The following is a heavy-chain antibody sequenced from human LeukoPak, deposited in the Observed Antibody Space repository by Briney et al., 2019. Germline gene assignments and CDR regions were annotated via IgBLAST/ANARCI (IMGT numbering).Heavy chain of an antibody. V-gene: IGHV3-23*01. CDR2: ISGSGGST. Sequence: PGGSLRLSCAASGFTFSSYAMTWVRQAPGKGLEWVSGISGSGGSTYYADSVKGRFTISRDSSKNTLFLQMNSLKTEDTAVYYCTTVWSSERLIDYWGQGTLVTVSS. J-gene: IGHJ4*02. CDR3: TTVWSSERLIDY. D-gene: IGHD3-10*01. CDR1: GFTFSSYA.